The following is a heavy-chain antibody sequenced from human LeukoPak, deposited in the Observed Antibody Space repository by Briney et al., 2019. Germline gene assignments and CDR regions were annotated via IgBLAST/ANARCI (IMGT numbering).Heavy chain of an antibody. D-gene: IGHD2-21*01. V-gene: IGHV3-48*03. Sequence: GGSLRLSCAASGFTFSSYEMNWVRQAPGKGLEWVSYISSSGSTIYYADSVKGRFTISRDNAKNSLYLQMNSLRAEDTAVYYCARDGAVVIAPYNWFDPWGQGTLVTVSS. J-gene: IGHJ5*02. CDR1: GFTFSSYE. CDR3: ARDGAVVIAPYNWFDP. CDR2: ISSSGSTI.